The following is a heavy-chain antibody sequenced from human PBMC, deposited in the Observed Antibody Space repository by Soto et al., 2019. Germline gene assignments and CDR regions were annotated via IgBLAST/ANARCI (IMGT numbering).Heavy chain of an antibody. CDR2: IYYTVST. CDR1: GGAISNYY. CDR3: SIWRHWLDY. J-gene: IGHJ4*02. D-gene: IGHD6-19*01. Sequence: QVQLQESGPGLVKPSETLSLTCTVSGGAISNYYWSCIRQPPGKGLEWIGYIYYTVSTNYNPSLKRRVTRSVDTSENQFSLRLRSVTAADPAIYYCSIWRHWLDYWGQGTLVTVSS. V-gene: IGHV4-59*01.